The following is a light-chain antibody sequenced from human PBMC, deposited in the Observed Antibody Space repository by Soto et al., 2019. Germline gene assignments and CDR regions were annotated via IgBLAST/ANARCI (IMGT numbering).Light chain of an antibody. J-gene: IGKJ5*01. CDR3: QQRSNWPPIT. Sequence: EIVLTQSPATLSLSPGERATLSCRASQSVSSYLAWYQQQTGQEPRLLIYDASNRATGIPARFSGSGSGTDFTLTISSLEHEDFAVYYCQQRSNWPPITFGQGTRLEIK. V-gene: IGKV3-11*01. CDR1: QSVSSY. CDR2: DAS.